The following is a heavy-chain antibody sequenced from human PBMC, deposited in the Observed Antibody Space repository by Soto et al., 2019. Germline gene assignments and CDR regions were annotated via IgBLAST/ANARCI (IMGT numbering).Heavy chain of an antibody. CDR2: IGTLHDT. Sequence: EVQLVESGGGLVQPGGSLRLSCAASGFTFSASDMHWVRQAPGKGLEWVAAIGTLHDTFYPDSVKGRFTISRENAKNSFYFQMNSLRADDTAVYYCARQASYWHGGGGWLDPWGQGVLVTVSS. J-gene: IGHJ5*02. V-gene: IGHV3-13*01. CDR3: ARQASYWHGGGGWLDP. D-gene: IGHD2-8*02. CDR1: GFTFSASD.